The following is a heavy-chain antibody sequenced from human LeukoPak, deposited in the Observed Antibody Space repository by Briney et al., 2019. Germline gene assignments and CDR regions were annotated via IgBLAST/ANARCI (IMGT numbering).Heavy chain of an antibody. CDR2: IYTSGST. V-gene: IGHV4-4*07. J-gene: IGHJ4*02. CDR3: ARGEGGDYYDSSGYPGFDY. CDR1: GGSISSYY. Sequence: SETLSLTCTVSGGSISSYYWSWIRQPAGKGLEWIGPIYTSGSTNYNPSLKSRVTISVDTSKNQFSLKLSSVTAADTAVYYCARGEGGDYYDSSGYPGFDYWGQGTLVTVSS. D-gene: IGHD3-22*01.